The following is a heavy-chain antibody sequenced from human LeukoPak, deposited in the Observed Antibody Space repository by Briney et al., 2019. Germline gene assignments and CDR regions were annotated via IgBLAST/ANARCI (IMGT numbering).Heavy chain of an antibody. J-gene: IGHJ4*02. CDR2: ISGSGGST. D-gene: IGHD6-13*01. CDR3: AKDIWKQQLAPFDY. V-gene: IGHV3-23*01. CDR1: GFTFSNYA. Sequence: GGSLRLSCAASGFTFSNYAMTWVRQAPGKGLEWVSTISGSGGSTNYADSVKGRFTISRDNSKNTLNLQMNSLRAEDTAVYYCAKDIWKQQLAPFDYWGQGTLVTVSS.